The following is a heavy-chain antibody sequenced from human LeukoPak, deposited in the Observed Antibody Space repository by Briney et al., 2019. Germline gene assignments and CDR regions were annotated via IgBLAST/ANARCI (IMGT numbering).Heavy chain of an antibody. CDR1: GFTFSRYA. J-gene: IGHJ4*02. V-gene: IGHV3-30-3*01. CDR3: ARDPPYSGSYYGFDY. Sequence: GGSLRLSCAASGFTFSRYAMHWVRQAPGKGLEWVAVISYDGSNKYYADSVKGRFTISRDSSKNTLYLQMNSLRAEDTAVYYCARDPPYSGSYYGFDYWGQGTRVTVSS. CDR2: ISYDGSNK. D-gene: IGHD1-26*01.